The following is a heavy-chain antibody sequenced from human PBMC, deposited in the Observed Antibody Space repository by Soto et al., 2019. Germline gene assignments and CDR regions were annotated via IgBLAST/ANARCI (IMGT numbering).Heavy chain of an antibody. CDR2: INSDGSST. Sequence: GGSLRLSCAASGFTFSSYWMHWVRQAPGKGLVWVSRINSDGSSTSYADSAKGRFTISRDNAKNTLYLQMNSLRAEDTAVYYCARPPTYSGYDSRYGMDVWGQGTTVTVSS. D-gene: IGHD5-12*01. CDR1: GFTFSSYW. J-gene: IGHJ6*02. V-gene: IGHV3-74*01. CDR3: ARPPTYSGYDSRYGMDV.